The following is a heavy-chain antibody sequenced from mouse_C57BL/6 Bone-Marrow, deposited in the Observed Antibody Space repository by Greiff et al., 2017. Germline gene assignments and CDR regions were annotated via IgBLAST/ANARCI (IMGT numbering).Heavy chain of an antibody. V-gene: IGHV1-81*01. D-gene: IGHD1-1*01. CDR3: ARSYYCGSSFWWAY. J-gene: IGHJ3*01. CDR1: GYTFTSYG. CDR2: IYPRSGNT. Sequence: VQLQQSGAELARPGASVKLSCKASGYTFTSYGISWVKQRTGQGLEWIGEIYPRSGNTYYNEKFKGKATLTADKSSSTAYMELRSLTSEDSAVYFWARSYYCGSSFWWAYWGQGTLVTVSA.